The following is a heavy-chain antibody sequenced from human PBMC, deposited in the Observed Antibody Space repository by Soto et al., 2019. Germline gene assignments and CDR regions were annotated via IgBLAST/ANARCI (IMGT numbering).Heavy chain of an antibody. CDR2: IYYSGST. V-gene: IGHV4-30-4*01. Sequence: PSETLSLTCTVSGGSISSGGYYWSWIRHPPGKGLEWIGYIYYSGSTYYNPSLKSRVTISVDTSKNQFSLKLSSVTAADTAVYYCARGNYYDSSGITGFDPWGQGTMVTV. CDR3: ARGNYYDSSGITGFDP. CDR1: GGSISSGGYY. J-gene: IGHJ5*02. D-gene: IGHD3-22*01.